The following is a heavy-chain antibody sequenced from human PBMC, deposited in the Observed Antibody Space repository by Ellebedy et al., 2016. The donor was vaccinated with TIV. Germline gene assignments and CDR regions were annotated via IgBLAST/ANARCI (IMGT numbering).Heavy chain of an antibody. Sequence: ASVKVSCKASGYTFTGYYMHWVRQAPGQGLEWMGWINPNSGGTNYAQKFQGRVTMPRDTSISTAYMELSRLRSDDTAVYYCARAMLDSSSWYLLDYWGQGTLVTVSS. V-gene: IGHV1-2*02. CDR3: ARAMLDSSSWYLLDY. CDR1: GYTFTGYY. CDR2: INPNSGGT. J-gene: IGHJ4*02. D-gene: IGHD6-13*01.